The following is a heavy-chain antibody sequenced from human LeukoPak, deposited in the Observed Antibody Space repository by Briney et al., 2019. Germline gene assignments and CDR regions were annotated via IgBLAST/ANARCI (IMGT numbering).Heavy chain of an antibody. Sequence: SETLSLTCTVSGYSISSGYYWGWIRQPPGQGLEWIGSIYHSGSTYYNPSLKSRVTISVDTSKNQFSLKLSSVTAADTAVYYCAREGRAGYSIGYWGQGTRVTVSS. V-gene: IGHV4-38-2*02. CDR2: IYHSGST. CDR1: GYSISSGYY. J-gene: IGHJ4*02. CDR3: AREGRAGYSIGY. D-gene: IGHD6-13*01.